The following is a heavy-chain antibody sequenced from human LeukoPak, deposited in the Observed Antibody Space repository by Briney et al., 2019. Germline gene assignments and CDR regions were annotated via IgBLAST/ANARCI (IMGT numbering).Heavy chain of an antibody. J-gene: IGHJ4*02. CDR1: GGSISSYY. Sequence: SETLSLTCTVSGGSISSYYWSWIRQPPGKGLEWIGYIYYSGSTNYNPSLKSRVTISVDTSKNQFSLKLSSVTAADTAVYYCARGGEVTATPDFDYWGQGTLVTVSS. V-gene: IGHV4-59*01. CDR2: IYYSGST. CDR3: ARGGEVTATPDFDY. D-gene: IGHD2-21*02.